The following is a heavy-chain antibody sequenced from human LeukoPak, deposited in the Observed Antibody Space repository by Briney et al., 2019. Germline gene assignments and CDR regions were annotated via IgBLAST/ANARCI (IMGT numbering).Heavy chain of an antibody. CDR1: GGSINSYY. V-gene: IGHV4-59*01. J-gene: IGHJ6*02. Sequence: SETLSLTCTVSGGSINSYYWSWIRQPPGKGPEWIGYIYYSGSTNYNPSLKSRVTISVDTSKNQFSLKLSSVTAADTAVYYCARMSGTNYYYYGMDVWGQGTTVTVSS. D-gene: IGHD1-26*01. CDR3: ARMSGTNYYYYGMDV. CDR2: IYYSGST.